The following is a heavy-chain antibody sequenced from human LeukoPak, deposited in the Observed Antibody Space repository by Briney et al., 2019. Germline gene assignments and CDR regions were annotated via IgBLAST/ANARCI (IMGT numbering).Heavy chain of an antibody. CDR3: ATQTSTVTTYYFDY. CDR1: GGSFSSYY. J-gene: IGHJ4*02. D-gene: IGHD4-17*01. Sequence: SETLSLTCAVYGGSFSSYYWSWIRQPPGKGLEWIGYIYYSGSTNYNPSLKSRVTISVDTSKNQFSLKLSSVTAADTAVYYCATQTSTVTTYYFDYWGQGTLVTVSS. V-gene: IGHV4-59*08. CDR2: IYYSGST.